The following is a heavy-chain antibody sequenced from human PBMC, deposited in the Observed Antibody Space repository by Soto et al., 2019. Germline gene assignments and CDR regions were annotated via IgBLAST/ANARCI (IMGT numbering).Heavy chain of an antibody. V-gene: IGHV4-34*01. CDR3: ARGRIDNWNDKLFDY. CDR2: INHSGST. J-gene: IGHJ4*02. CDR1: GGSFSGYY. D-gene: IGHD1-1*01. Sequence: SETLSLTCAVYGGSFSGYYWSWIRQPPGKGLEWIGEINHSGSTNYNPSLKSRVTISVDTSKNQFSLKLSSVTAADTAVYYCARGRIDNWNDKLFDYWGQGTLVTVSS.